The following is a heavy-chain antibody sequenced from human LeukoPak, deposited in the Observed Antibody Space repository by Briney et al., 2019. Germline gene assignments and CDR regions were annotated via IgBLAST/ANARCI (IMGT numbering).Heavy chain of an antibody. V-gene: IGHV4-59*08. Sequence: SETLSLTCTVSGGSISSFYWSWIRQPPGEGLEWIGYIYFSGSTSYNPSLKSRVTISVDTSKNQFSLKLSSVTAADTAVYYCARHLGFCSTTTCNTWFDPWGQGTLVTVSS. CDR3: ARHLGFCSTTTCNTWFDP. CDR1: GGSISSFY. J-gene: IGHJ5*02. CDR2: IYFSGST. D-gene: IGHD2-2*02.